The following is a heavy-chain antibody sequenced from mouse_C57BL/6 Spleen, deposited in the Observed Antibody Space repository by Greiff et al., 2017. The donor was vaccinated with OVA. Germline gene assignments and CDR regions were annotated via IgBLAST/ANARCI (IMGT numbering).Heavy chain of an antibody. Sequence: QVQLQQPGAELVKPGASVKLSCKASGYTFTSYWMHWVKQRPGQGLEWIGMIHPNSGSTNYNEKFKSKATLTVDKSSSTAYMQLSSLTSEDSAVYYCAGGDKWDAPNWYFDVWGTGTTVTVSS. V-gene: IGHV1-64*01. CDR2: IHPNSGST. CDR1: GYTFTSYW. J-gene: IGHJ1*03. CDR3: AGGDKWDAPNWYFDV. D-gene: IGHD4-1*01.